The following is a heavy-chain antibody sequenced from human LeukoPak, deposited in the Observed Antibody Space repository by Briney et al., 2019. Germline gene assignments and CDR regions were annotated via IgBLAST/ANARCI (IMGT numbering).Heavy chain of an antibody. J-gene: IGHJ4*02. CDR3: ATSNPGTAVDDY. D-gene: IGHD6-19*01. V-gene: IGHV3-33*03. CDR2: IWYDGSNK. CDR1: GFTFSSYG. Sequence: GGSLRLSCAASGFTFSSYGMHWVRQAPGKGLEWVAVIWYDGSNKYYADSVKGRFTISRDNSNNMLCLQMNSLRAEDTAVYYCATSNPGTAVDDYWGQGTLVTVSS.